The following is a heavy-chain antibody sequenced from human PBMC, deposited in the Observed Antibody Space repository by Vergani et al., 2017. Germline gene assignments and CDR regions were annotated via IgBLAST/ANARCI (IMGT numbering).Heavy chain of an antibody. V-gene: IGHV3-23*01. J-gene: IGHJ3*02. CDR3: ARRLGVGAIIDAFDI. CDR2: ISGSGGNT. CDR1: GFTFRSYA. D-gene: IGHD1-26*01. Sequence: EVQLLESGGGLVQPGGSLRLSCAASGFTFRSYAMSWVRQAPGKGLEWVSAISGSGGNTYYADSVKGRFTISRDNAKNSLYLQMNSLRAEDTAVYYCARRLGVGAIIDAFDIWGQGTMVTVSS.